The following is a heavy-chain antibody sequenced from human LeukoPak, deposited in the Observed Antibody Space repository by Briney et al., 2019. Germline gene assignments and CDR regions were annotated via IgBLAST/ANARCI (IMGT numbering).Heavy chain of an antibody. J-gene: IGHJ1*01. CDR1: GYRFTSHW. CDR2: IYPGDSDT. D-gene: IGHD2-2*01. V-gene: IGHV5-51*01. CDR3: ATGQSQYGYFHH. Sequence: GESLKISCKGSGYRFTSHWIVWVRQMPGKGLELMGIIYPGDSDTRYSPSFQGQVTISADKSISTAYLQWSSLKASDTAMYYCATGQSQYGYFHHWGQGTLVTVSS.